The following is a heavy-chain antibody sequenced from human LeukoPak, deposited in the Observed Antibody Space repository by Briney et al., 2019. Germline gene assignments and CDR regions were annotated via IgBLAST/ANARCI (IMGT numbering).Heavy chain of an antibody. Sequence: GGPLRLSCAASGFTFSSYGMHWVRQAPGKGLEWVAVIWYDGSNKYYADSVKGRLTISRDNSKNTLYLQMNSLRAEDTAVYYCARGITMIVMNAFDIWGQGTMVTVSS. CDR1: GFTFSSYG. J-gene: IGHJ3*02. V-gene: IGHV3-33*01. CDR2: IWYDGSNK. D-gene: IGHD3-22*01. CDR3: ARGITMIVMNAFDI.